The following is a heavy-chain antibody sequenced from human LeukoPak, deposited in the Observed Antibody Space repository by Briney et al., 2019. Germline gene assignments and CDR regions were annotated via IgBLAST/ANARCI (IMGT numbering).Heavy chain of an antibody. D-gene: IGHD1-14*01. CDR2: ISYDGTNI. V-gene: IGHV3-30*04. Sequence: GGSLRLSCAASGFTFSSYVMHWVRQAPGKGLEWVAVISYDGTNIYYGDSVKSRFTISRDKSKNTLYLQMNSLRAEDTAVYYCARDGPSITTFGYFDYWGQGALLTVSS. CDR3: ARDGPSITTFGYFDY. J-gene: IGHJ4*02. CDR1: GFTFSSYV.